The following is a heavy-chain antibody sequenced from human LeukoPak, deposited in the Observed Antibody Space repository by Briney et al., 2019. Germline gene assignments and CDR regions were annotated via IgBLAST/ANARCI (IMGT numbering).Heavy chain of an antibody. Sequence: PGGSLRLSCAASGFTFSSHSMNWVRQAPGEGLEWVSYISGSSSTIIYAGSVKGRFTISRDNAKNSVYLQMNSLRAEDTAVYYCARDVLYYYDSSGYPLFDYWGQGTLVTVSS. V-gene: IGHV3-48*04. CDR3: ARDVLYYYDSSGYPLFDY. CDR2: ISGSSSTI. J-gene: IGHJ4*02. CDR1: GFTFSSHS. D-gene: IGHD3-22*01.